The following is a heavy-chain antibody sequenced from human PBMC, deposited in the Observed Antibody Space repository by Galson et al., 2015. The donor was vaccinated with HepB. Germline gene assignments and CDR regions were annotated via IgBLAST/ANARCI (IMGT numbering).Heavy chain of an antibody. Sequence: SLRLSCAASELTFSRYWMSWVRQAPGKGLEWVANIKQDGSEKYYVASVKGRFTISRDNSKNTLSLQMNSLRAEDTAVYYCAREAPVAAPAAFDYWGQGTLVTVSS. CDR3: AREAPVAAPAAFDY. J-gene: IGHJ4*02. CDR2: IKQDGSEK. CDR1: ELTFSRYW. V-gene: IGHV3-7*01. D-gene: IGHD6-25*01.